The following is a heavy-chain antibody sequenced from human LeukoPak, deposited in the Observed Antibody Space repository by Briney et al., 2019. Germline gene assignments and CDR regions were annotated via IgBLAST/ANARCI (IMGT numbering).Heavy chain of an antibody. V-gene: IGHV3-48*03. J-gene: IGHJ4*02. CDR2: ISSSGSTI. D-gene: IGHD6-13*01. Sequence: GSLRLSCAASGFTFSSYEMNWVRQAPGKGLEWVSYISSSGSTIYYADSVKGRFTISRDNAKNSLYLQMNSLRAEDTAVYYCARVAEAAAFDYWGQGTLVTVSS. CDR3: ARVAEAAAFDY. CDR1: GFTFSSYE.